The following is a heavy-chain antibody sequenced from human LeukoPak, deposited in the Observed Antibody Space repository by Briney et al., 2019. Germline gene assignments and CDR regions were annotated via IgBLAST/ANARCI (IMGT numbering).Heavy chain of an antibody. J-gene: IGHJ4*02. CDR2: IYYSGST. D-gene: IGHD3-22*01. Sequence: SETLSLTCTVSGGSISSYYWSWIRQPPGKGLEWIGYIYYSGSTNYNPSLKSQVTISVDTSKNQFSLKLSSVTAADTAVYYCARQPARGYYFGSFDYWGQGTLVTVSS. CDR1: GGSISSYY. V-gene: IGHV4-59*08. CDR3: ARQPARGYYFGSFDY.